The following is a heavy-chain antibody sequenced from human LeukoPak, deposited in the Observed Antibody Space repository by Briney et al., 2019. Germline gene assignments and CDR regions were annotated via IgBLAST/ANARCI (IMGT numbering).Heavy chain of an antibody. CDR2: INSNSGAT. J-gene: IGHJ4*02. D-gene: IGHD1-26*01. CDR1: GYTFTGYY. Sequence: ASVKVSCKASGYTFTGYYMHWVRQAPGQGPEWMGWINSNSGATNYAQKFQGRVTMTRGTSISTVYMELSSLRSDDTAVYYCARGRDRGASTPFDYWGQGTLVTVSS. V-gene: IGHV1-2*02. CDR3: ARGRDRGASTPFDY.